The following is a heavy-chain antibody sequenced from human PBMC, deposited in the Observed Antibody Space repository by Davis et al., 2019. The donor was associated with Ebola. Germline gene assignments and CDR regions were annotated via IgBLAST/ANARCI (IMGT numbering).Heavy chain of an antibody. V-gene: IGHV3-11*01. CDR3: ASPAVLRFLDEYYHGIDA. J-gene: IGHJ6*02. D-gene: IGHD3-3*01. CDR1: GFTFSGYY. CDR2: INERGTSR. Sequence: PAGTLRLSCGASGFTFSGYYMSWVRQAPGKGLEWVAYINERGTSRHYADSVQGRFTTSRANARNSLYLQMDNLRVEDTATYYCASPAVLRFLDEYYHGIDAWGQGTTVTVSS.